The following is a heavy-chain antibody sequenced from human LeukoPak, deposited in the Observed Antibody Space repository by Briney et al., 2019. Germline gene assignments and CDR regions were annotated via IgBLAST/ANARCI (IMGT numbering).Heavy chain of an antibody. V-gene: IGHV3-23*01. Sequence: GGSLRLSCAGSGFTFGSYAMSWVRQAPGKGLEWVSAISGSGGSTYYADSVKGRFTISRDNSKNTLYLQMNSLRAEDTAVYYCAKAPTYYYDSSGYYYVRYWGQGTLVTVSS. CDR3: AKAPTYYYDSSGYYYVRY. D-gene: IGHD3-22*01. J-gene: IGHJ4*02. CDR2: ISGSGGST. CDR1: GFTFGSYA.